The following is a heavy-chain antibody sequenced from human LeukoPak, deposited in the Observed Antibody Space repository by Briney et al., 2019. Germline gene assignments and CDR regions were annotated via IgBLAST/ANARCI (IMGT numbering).Heavy chain of an antibody. CDR1: GFTFSTYD. Sequence: GGSLRLSCAASGFTFSTYDMNWVRQAPGKGLEWVSSITSSSRYIYQSDSVKGRFTISRDNAKKTLYLQMNSLRAEDTAVYYCARGQTYYDDSTGYHYYAFDIWGQGTMVTVSS. V-gene: IGHV3-21*01. D-gene: IGHD3-9*01. CDR2: ITSSSRYI. J-gene: IGHJ3*02. CDR3: ARGQTYYDDSTGYHYYAFDI.